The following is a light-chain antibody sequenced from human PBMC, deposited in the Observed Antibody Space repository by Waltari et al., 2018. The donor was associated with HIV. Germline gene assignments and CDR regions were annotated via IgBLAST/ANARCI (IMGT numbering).Light chain of an antibody. CDR2: EGR. CDR3: SSFTDNRAVI. Sequence: QSVLPQPAAVSGSPGQSIAVSCTGTSSDVCGYDYVSWYQQHPDKAPKLLIYEGRSRPSGVSDRFSGSKSGNTASLTISGLQPEDEADYYCSSFTDNRAVIFGGGTKLTVL. V-gene: IGLV2-14*03. J-gene: IGLJ2*01. CDR1: SSDVCGYDY.